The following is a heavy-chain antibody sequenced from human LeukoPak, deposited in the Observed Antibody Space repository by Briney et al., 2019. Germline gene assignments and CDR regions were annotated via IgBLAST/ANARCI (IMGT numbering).Heavy chain of an antibody. CDR2: INHSGST. Sequence: SGTLSLTCAVYSGSFSGYYWSWIRQPPGKGLEWIGEINHSGSTNYNPSLKSRVTISVDTSKNQFSLKLSSVTAADTAVYYCARHKDYDFWSGYSKPSGNFDYWGQGTLVTVSS. CDR3: ARHKDYDFWSGYSKPSGNFDY. D-gene: IGHD3-3*01. CDR1: SGSFSGYY. J-gene: IGHJ4*02. V-gene: IGHV4-34*01.